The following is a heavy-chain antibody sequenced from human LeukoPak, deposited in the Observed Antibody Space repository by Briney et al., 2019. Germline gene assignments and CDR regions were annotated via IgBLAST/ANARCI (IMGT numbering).Heavy chain of an antibody. CDR2: ISSSSSYI. D-gene: IGHD6-6*01. V-gene: IGHV3-21*01. CDR3: AREQFHSSSYGNWFDP. Sequence: GGSLRLSCAASGFTFSSYSMNWVRQAPGKGLEWVSSISSSSSYIYYADSVKGRFTISRDNAKNSLYLQMNSLRAEDTAVYYCAREQFHSSSYGNWFDPWGQGTLVTVSS. J-gene: IGHJ5*02. CDR1: GFTFSSYS.